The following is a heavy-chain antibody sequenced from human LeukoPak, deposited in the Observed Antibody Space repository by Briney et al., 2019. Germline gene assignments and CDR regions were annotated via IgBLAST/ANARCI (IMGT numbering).Heavy chain of an antibody. CDR2: INPSGGST. CDR3: ARDREPITSFDP. V-gene: IGHV1-46*01. CDR1: GYTFTSYY. D-gene: IGHD5-24*01. J-gene: IGHJ5*02. Sequence: GASVKVSRKASGYTFTSYYMHWVRQAPGQGLEWMGIINPSGGSTSYAQKFQGRVTMTRDTSTSTVYMELSSLRSEDTAVYYCARDREPITSFDPWGQGTLVTVSS.